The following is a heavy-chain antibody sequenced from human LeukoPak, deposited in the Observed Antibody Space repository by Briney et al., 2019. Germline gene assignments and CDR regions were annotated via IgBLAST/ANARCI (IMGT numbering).Heavy chain of an antibody. J-gene: IGHJ3*02. CDR3: ARDGIVVVPAAINAFDI. CDR2: ISSSSSYI. Sequence: GGSLRLSCAASGFTFSSYSMNRVRQAPGKGLEWVSSISSSSSYIYYADSVKGRFTISRDNAKNSLYLQMNSLRAEDTAVYYCARDGIVVVPAAINAFDIWGQGTMVTVSS. D-gene: IGHD2-2*02. CDR1: GFTFSSYS. V-gene: IGHV3-21*01.